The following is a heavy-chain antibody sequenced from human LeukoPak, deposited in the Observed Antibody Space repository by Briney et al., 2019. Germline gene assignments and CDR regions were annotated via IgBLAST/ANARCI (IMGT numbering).Heavy chain of an antibody. D-gene: IGHD3-10*02. V-gene: IGHV5-51*01. CDR2: IYPGDSDT. Sequence: GESLKISRKGSGYSFTSYWIAWVRQMPGKGPEWMGSIYPGDSDTRYSPSFQGQVTISADKSISTAYLQWSSLKASDTAMYYCARGANINVQTHSVDYRGQGTLVTVSS. CDR1: GYSFTSYW. J-gene: IGHJ4*02. CDR3: ARGANINVQTHSVDY.